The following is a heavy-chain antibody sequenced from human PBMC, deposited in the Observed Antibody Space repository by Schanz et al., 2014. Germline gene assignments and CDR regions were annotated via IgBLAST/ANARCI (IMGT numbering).Heavy chain of an antibody. J-gene: IGHJ4*02. CDR2: IQYDGRNK. CDR3: AREDCSATSCYFRY. V-gene: IGHV3-33*08. Sequence: VQLVESGGGLVKPGGSLRLSCAASGFTFISYDIHWVRQAPGKGLEWVAVIQYDGRNKNFVESVKGRFTISRDNSNNTVYLQMNTLRAEDTAVYYCAREDCSATSCYFRYWGQGTLVTVSS. CDR1: GFTFISYD. D-gene: IGHD2-21*01.